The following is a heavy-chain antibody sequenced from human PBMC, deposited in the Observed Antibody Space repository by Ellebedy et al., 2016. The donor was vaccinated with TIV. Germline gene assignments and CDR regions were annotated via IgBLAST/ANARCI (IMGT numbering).Heavy chain of an antibody. CDR2: INQDGSEN. J-gene: IGHJ3*01. V-gene: IGHV3-7*01. CDR3: ATDGSYGDYRSPAHAFEF. CDR1: GFTFSSYW. Sequence: GESLKISCAAPGFTFSSYWMSWVRQAPGKGLEWVANINQDGSENYFVDSVKCRFTISRDTAMNSLYLQMNSLGADDTAVYYCATDGSYGDYRSPAHAFEFWGQGTMVTVSS. D-gene: IGHD4-17*01.